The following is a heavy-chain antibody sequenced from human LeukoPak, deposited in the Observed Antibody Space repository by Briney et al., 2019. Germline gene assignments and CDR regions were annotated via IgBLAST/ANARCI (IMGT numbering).Heavy chain of an antibody. Sequence: GGSLRLSCAASGFTSSSYAMSWVRQAPGKGLEWVSAISGSGGSTYYADSVKGRFTISRDNSKNTLYLQMNSLRAEDTAVYYCADYYYDSSGYYYPFDYWGQGTLVTVSS. CDR1: GFTSSSYA. D-gene: IGHD3-22*01. V-gene: IGHV3-23*01. CDR3: ADYYYDSSGYYYPFDY. J-gene: IGHJ4*02. CDR2: ISGSGGST.